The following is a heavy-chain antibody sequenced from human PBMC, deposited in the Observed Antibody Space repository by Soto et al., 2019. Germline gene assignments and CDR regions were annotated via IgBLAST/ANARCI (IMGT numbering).Heavy chain of an antibody. J-gene: IGHJ4*02. CDR1: GFSFSRYG. CDR2: LPYDSSNK. Sequence: PGGSLRLSCAASGFSFSRYGMHWVRQAPGKGLEWVAVLPYDSSNKYYADSVKGRFTISRDNSKNTLYLEMNSLRAEDTAVYYSDKPLFLDFEIHHFDYWGRVALVTDSS. D-gene: IGHD3-9*01. V-gene: IGHV3-30*18. CDR3: DKPLFLDFEIHHFDY.